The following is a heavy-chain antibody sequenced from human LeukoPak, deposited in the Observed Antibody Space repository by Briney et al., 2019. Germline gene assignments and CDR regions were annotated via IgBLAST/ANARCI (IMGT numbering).Heavy chain of an antibody. CDR1: GYTFSTYG. V-gene: IGHV3-33*01. J-gene: IGHJ3*02. Sequence: GGSLRLSCAASGYTFSTYGMHWVRQAPGKGLEWVAVIWYDGTNKYYAGSVKGRFTISRDNSKNTLYLQMNSLRAEDTAVYYCARDLLHGSGWYANALDIWGQGTMVTVSS. CDR3: ARDLLHGSGWYANALDI. D-gene: IGHD6-19*01. CDR2: IWYDGTNK.